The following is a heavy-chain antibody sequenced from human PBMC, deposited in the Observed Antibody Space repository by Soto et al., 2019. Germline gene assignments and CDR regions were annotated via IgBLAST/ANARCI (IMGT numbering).Heavy chain of an antibody. CDR2: IHTSGST. J-gene: IGHJ4*02. CDR1: RGSFSYFH. Sequence: SETLSLTCGLHRGSFSYFHWSWIRQPPGKGLEWIGEIHTSGSTNYNPSLRSRVTMSIDTSAMQFSLTLNSVTAADTAVFYCGGGGGNPASTNDFWGQGALVTVSS. D-gene: IGHD3-16*01. V-gene: IGHV4-34*01. CDR3: GGGGGNPASTNDF.